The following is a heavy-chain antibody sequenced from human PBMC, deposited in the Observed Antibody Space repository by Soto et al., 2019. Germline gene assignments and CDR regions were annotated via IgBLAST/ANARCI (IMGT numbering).Heavy chain of an antibody. CDR3: ARGGYYSGSGSYLYYFDY. CDR1: GGSISSGDYY. J-gene: IGHJ4*02. CDR2: IYYSGST. Sequence: TLSLTCTVSGGSISSGDYYWSWIRQPPGKGLEWIGYIYYSGSTYNNPSLKSRDTISVDTSKNQLSLKLSSVIAADTAFFFFARGGYYSGSGSYLYYFDYWGQGTLVTVSS. D-gene: IGHD3-10*01. V-gene: IGHV4-30-4*01.